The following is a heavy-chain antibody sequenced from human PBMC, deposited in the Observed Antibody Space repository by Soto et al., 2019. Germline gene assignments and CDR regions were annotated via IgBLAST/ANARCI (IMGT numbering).Heavy chain of an antibody. D-gene: IGHD3-10*01. V-gene: IGHV4-30-4*08. J-gene: IGHJ4*02. CDR2: IYYSGST. CDR3: ARRSLWAYYFDY. CDR1: DDYA. Sequence: DDYAMHWVRQRPGRGLEWIGYIYYSGSTFYNPSLKSRVSISVDTSKNQFSLKLSSVTAADTAVYYCARRSLWAYYFDYWGQGTLVTVSS.